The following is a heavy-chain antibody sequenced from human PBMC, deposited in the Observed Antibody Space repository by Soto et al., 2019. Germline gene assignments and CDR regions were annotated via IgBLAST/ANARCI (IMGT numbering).Heavy chain of an antibody. D-gene: IGHD3-10*01. V-gene: IGHV1-69*13. Sequence: RASVKVSCKASGGTFSSYAISWVRQAPGQGLEWMGGIIPILGTANYAQKFQGRVTITADESTSTAYMELSSLRSEDTAVYYCARYPYGSGSYHFDYWGQGTLVTVSS. J-gene: IGHJ4*02. CDR3: ARYPYGSGSYHFDY. CDR2: IIPILGTA. CDR1: GGTFSSYA.